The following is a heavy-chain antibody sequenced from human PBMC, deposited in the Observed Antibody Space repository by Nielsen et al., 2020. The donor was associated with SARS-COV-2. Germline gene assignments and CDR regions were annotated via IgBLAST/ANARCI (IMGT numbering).Heavy chain of an antibody. CDR3: ARVGLDSSGYPAAFDI. J-gene: IGHJ3*02. Sequence: SETLSLTCAVSGGSISSSNWWSWVRQPPGKGLEWIGEIYHSGSTNYNSSLKSRVTISVDKSKNQFSLKLSSVTAADTAVYYCARVGLDSSGYPAAFDIWGQGTMVTVSS. D-gene: IGHD3-22*01. CDR1: GGSISSSNW. V-gene: IGHV4-4*02. CDR2: IYHSGST.